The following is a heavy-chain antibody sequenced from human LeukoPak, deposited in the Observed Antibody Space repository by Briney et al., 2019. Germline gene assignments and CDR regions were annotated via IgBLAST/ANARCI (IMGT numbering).Heavy chain of an antibody. D-gene: IGHD3-22*01. J-gene: IGHJ4*02. Sequence: GGSLRLSCATSGFTFSSYWMTWVRQAPGKGLEWGANINQDGSEKYYVDVLKGRLTISRDNAQNSLYLQLNSLRAEDTAVYYCARETYYYDSSGYWVYWGQGTLVTVSS. V-gene: IGHV3-7*01. CDR3: ARETYYYDSSGYWVY. CDR2: INQDGSEK. CDR1: GFTFSSYW.